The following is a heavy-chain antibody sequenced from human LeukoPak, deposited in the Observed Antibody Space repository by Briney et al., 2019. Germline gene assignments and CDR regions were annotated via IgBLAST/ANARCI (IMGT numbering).Heavy chain of an antibody. CDR2: ITGSSTFI. CDR3: ARANDYIDY. Sequence: PGGSLRLSCAASEFTFSRYTMDWVRRAPGMGLEWISSITGSSTFIYYSDSVRGRFTISRDNANNSLYLQMNSLRAEDTAVYYCARANDYIDYWGQGVLVTVSS. CDR1: EFTFSRYT. J-gene: IGHJ4*02. V-gene: IGHV3-21*01.